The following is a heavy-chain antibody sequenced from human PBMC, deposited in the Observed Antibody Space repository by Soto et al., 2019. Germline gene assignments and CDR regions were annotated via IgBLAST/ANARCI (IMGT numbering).Heavy chain of an antibody. J-gene: IGHJ6*02. CDR3: ARGQIYDFWSGYSSYGMDV. V-gene: IGHV4-34*01. Sequence: PSETLSLTCAVYGGSFSGYYWSWIRQPPGKGLEWIGEINHSGSTNYNPSLKSRVTISVDTSKNQFSLKLSSVTAADTAVYYCARGQIYDFWSGYSSYGMDVWGQGTKVTVSS. D-gene: IGHD3-3*01. CDR1: GGSFSGYY. CDR2: INHSGST.